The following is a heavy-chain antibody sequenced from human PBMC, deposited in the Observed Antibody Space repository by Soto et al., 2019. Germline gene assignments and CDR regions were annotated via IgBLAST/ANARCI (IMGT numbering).Heavy chain of an antibody. CDR1: GGTFSTYS. Sequence: QVQLVQSGAEVKKPGSSVKVSCKDSGGTFSTYSMFWVRQAPGQGLEWMGRIIPMLGIRNYAQRFQDRVTITANKSTATAHMELSSLRSEDTALYYCTIGSWSGEVFDIWGQGTMVTVS. CDR3: TIGSWSGEVFDI. CDR2: IIPMLGIR. V-gene: IGHV1-69*02. J-gene: IGHJ3*02. D-gene: IGHD2-21*01.